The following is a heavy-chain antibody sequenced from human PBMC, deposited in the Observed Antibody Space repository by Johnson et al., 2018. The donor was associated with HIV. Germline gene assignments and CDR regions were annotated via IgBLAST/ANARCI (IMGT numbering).Heavy chain of an antibody. CDR3: AKLLLEMATIQAFDI. CDR2: IWYDGSNK. J-gene: IGHJ3*02. V-gene: IGHV3-33*06. CDR1: GFTFSSYG. D-gene: IGHD5-24*01. Sequence: QVQLVESGGGVVQPGRSLRLSCAASGFTFSSYGMHWVRQAPGKGLEWVAVIWYDGSNKYYADSVKGRFTISRDNSKNTLYLQMNSLRAEDTAVYYCAKLLLEMATIQAFDIWGQGTMVTVSS.